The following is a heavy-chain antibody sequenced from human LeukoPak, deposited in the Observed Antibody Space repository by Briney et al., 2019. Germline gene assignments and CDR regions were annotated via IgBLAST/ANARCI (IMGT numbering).Heavy chain of an antibody. V-gene: IGHV3-21*01. CDR1: GFTFSSYS. CDR3: ARDPTRDDGEAMVRGAPYYGMDV. J-gene: IGHJ6*04. D-gene: IGHD3-10*01. CDR2: ISSSSSYI. Sequence: GGSLRLSCAASGFTFSSYSMNWVRQAPGGGLEWVSSISSSSSYIYYADSVKGRFTISRDNAKNSLYLQMNSLRAEDTAVYYCARDPTRDDGEAMVRGAPYYGMDVWGKGTTVTVSS.